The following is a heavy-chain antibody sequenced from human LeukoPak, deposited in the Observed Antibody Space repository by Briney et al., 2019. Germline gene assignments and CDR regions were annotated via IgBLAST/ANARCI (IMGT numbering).Heavy chain of an antibody. J-gene: IGHJ4*02. Sequence: RASLKVSCKASGYTFTSYYMHWVRQAPGQGLEWMGIIHPSGGSTSYAQKFQGRVTMTRDTSTSTVYMELSSLRSEDTAVYYCAIIVGANTFDYWGQGTLVTVSS. V-gene: IGHV1-46*01. CDR1: GYTFTSYY. CDR3: AIIVGANTFDY. D-gene: IGHD1-26*01. CDR2: IHPSGGST.